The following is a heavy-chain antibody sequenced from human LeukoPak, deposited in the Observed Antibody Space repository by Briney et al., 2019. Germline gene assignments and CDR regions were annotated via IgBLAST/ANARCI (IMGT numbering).Heavy chain of an antibody. D-gene: IGHD3-10*01. CDR2: IYHSGST. CDR3: ARALGTRSGYFDL. Sequence: SETLSLTCAVSGYSISSGYYWGWIRQPPGKGLEWIGSIYHSGSTYYNPSLKSRVTISVDTSKNQFSLKLSSVTAADTAVYYCARALGTRSGYFDLWGRGTLVTVPS. J-gene: IGHJ2*01. V-gene: IGHV4-38-2*01. CDR1: GYSISSGYY.